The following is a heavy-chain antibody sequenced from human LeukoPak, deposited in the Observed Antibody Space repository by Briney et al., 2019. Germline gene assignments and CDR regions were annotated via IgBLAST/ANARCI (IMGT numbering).Heavy chain of an antibody. Sequence: GGSLRLSCAASGFTFISYAMSWVRQAPGKGLEWVSAISGSGGSTYYADSVKGRFTISRDNSKNTLYLQMNSLRAEDTAVYYCAKPRTNTVPNEGVGYWGQGTLVTVSS. D-gene: IGHD4-17*01. CDR1: GFTFISYA. CDR3: AKPRTNTVPNEGVGY. CDR2: ISGSGGST. J-gene: IGHJ4*02. V-gene: IGHV3-23*01.